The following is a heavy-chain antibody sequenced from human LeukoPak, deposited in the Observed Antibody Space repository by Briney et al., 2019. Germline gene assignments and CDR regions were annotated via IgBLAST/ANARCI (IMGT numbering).Heavy chain of an antibody. CDR3: ARQYVLRYFDWFTP. CDR2: VYYGGST. J-gene: IGHJ5*02. CDR1: GGSISSSSYY. V-gene: IGHV4-39*01. Sequence: SETLSLTCTVSGGSISSSSYYWGWIRQPPGKGLEWNGSVYYGGSTYYNPALKSRVTISVDTSKTQFSLKLSSVTAADTAVYYCARQYVLRYFDWFTPWGQGTLVTVSS. D-gene: IGHD3-9*01.